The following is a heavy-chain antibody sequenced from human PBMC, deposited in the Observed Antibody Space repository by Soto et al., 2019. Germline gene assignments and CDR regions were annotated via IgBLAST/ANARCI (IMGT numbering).Heavy chain of an antibody. D-gene: IGHD2-2*02. V-gene: IGHV1-46*01. CDR1: GYTFTSYY. J-gene: IGHJ6*02. CDR3: ASGLGLYCSSTSCYMRYYGMDV. CDR2: INPSGGST. Sequence: GASVKVSCKASGYTFTSYYMHWVRQAPGQGLEWMGIINPSGGSTSYAQKFQGRVTMTRDTSTSTVYMELSSLRSEDTDVYYCASGLGLYCSSTSCYMRYYGMDVWGQGTTVTVSS.